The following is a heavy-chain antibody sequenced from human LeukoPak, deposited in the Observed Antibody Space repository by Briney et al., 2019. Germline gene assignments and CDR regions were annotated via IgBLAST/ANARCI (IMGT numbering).Heavy chain of an antibody. CDR3: AKSDSSSL. CDR2: INSDGDIT. D-gene: IGHD6-13*01. V-gene: IGHV3-23*01. J-gene: IGHJ4*02. Sequence: GGSLRLSCAASGFTFSSYAMNWVRQAPGKGLEWVSGINSDGDITYYADSVKGRFTISRDNSKNMLYLQMNSLRAEDTAVYYCAKSDSSSLWGQGILVTVSS. CDR1: GFTFSSYA.